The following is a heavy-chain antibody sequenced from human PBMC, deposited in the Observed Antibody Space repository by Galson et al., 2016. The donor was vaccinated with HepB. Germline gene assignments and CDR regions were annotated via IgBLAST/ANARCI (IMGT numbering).Heavy chain of an antibody. J-gene: IGHJ4*02. V-gene: IGHV3-9*01. D-gene: IGHD4/OR15-4a*01. Sequence: SLRLSCAGSGFTFGNYAMHWVRQPPGKGLEWVSGISWNAGNKVYADSVRGRFTISRDNAKNSLYLQMNSLRAEDTALYYCAKDLGKSVGTIAYRGQGALVTVSS. CDR3: AKDLGKSVGTIAY. CDR2: ISWNAGNK. CDR1: GFTFGNYA.